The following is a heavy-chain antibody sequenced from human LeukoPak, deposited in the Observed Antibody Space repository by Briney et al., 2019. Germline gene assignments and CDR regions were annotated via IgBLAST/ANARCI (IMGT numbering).Heavy chain of an antibody. J-gene: IGHJ3*02. Sequence: SEALSLTCTVSGGSISSSSYYWGWTRQPPGRGLEWIGSIYYSGSTYYNPSLKSRVTISVDTSKNQFSLKLSSVTAADTAVYYCARRTGGVPGAFDIWGQGTMVTVSS. CDR2: IYYSGST. V-gene: IGHV4-39*01. D-gene: IGHD2-8*02. CDR3: ARRTGGVPGAFDI. CDR1: GGSISSSSYY.